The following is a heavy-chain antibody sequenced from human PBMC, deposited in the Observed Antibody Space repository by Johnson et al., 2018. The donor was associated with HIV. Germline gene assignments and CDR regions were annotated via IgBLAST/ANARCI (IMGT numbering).Heavy chain of an antibody. CDR2: ISYDGTNK. V-gene: IGHV3-30*18. CDR1: QFTFNRYG. Sequence: VQLVESGGGLVQPGRSLRLSCAASQFTFNRYGMHWVRQAPGKGLEWVAVISYDGTNKYYADSVKGRFTISRDNSKNTLYLQMNSLRAEDTAVYYCAKVSSQSSSWYDAFDIWGQGTMVTVSS. CDR3: AKVSSQSSSWYDAFDI. D-gene: IGHD6-13*01. J-gene: IGHJ3*02.